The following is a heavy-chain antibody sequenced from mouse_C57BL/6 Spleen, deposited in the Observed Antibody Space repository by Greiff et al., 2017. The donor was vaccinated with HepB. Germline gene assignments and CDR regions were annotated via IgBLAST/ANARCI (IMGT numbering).Heavy chain of an antibody. CDR2: IHPNSGST. Sequence: QVQLQQPGAELVKPGASVKLSCKASGYTFTSYWMHWVKQRHGQGLEWIGMIHPNSGSTNYNEKFKSKAKLTVDKSSSTAYMQLSSLTSEDSAVYYCAREVDYGSSYGYSDVCGTVTTGTVSS. J-gene: IGHJ1*03. CDR1: GYTFTSYW. CDR3: AREVDYGSSYGYSDV. V-gene: IGHV1-64*01. D-gene: IGHD1-1*01.